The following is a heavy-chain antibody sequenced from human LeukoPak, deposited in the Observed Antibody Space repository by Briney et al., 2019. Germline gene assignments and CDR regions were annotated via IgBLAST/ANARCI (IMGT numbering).Heavy chain of an antibody. J-gene: IGHJ4*02. CDR1: GGTFSSYA. Sequence: ASVKVSCKASGGTFSSYAISWVRQAPGQGLEWMGGIIPIFGTANYAQKFQGRVTITADESTSTAYMELSSLRSEDTAVYYCARGGRRLAPSPFDYWGQGTLVTVSS. V-gene: IGHV1-69*13. CDR3: ARGGRRLAPSPFDY. D-gene: IGHD2-2*01. CDR2: IIPIFGTA.